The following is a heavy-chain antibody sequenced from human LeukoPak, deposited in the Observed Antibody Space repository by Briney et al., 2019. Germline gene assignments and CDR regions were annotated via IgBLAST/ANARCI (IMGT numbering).Heavy chain of an antibody. CDR1: GGSISSGGYY. J-gene: IGHJ5*02. CDR3: ARALDFWSGYHGRNWFDP. CDR2: IYYSGST. D-gene: IGHD3-3*01. V-gene: IGHV4-31*03. Sequence: PSETLSLTCTVSGGSISSGGYYWSWIRQHPGKGLEWIGYIYYSGSTYYNPSLKSRVTISVDTSKNQFSLKLSSVTAADTFVYYCARALDFWSGYHGRNWFDPWGQGTLVTVSS.